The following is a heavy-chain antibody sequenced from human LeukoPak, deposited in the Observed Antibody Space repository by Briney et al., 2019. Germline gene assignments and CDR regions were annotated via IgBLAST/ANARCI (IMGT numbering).Heavy chain of an antibody. CDR2: IDHSGST. D-gene: IGHD2-2*01. J-gene: IGHJ5*02. V-gene: IGHV4-34*01. CDR3: ARHRYCSSTSCYESERNGFDP. CDR1: GGSFSGYY. Sequence: PSETLSLTCAVYGGSFSGYYWSWIRQPPGKGLEWIGEIDHSGSTNYNPSLKSRVTISVDTSKNQFSLKLSSVTAADTAVYYCARHRYCSSTSCYESERNGFDPWGQGTLVTVSS.